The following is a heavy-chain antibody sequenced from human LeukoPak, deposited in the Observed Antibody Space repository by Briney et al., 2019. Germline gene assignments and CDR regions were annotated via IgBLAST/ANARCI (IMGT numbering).Heavy chain of an antibody. CDR1: GGTFSSYA. Sequence: SVKVSCKASGGTFSSYAISWVRQAPGQGLEWMGGIIPIFGTANYAQKFQGRVTITADESTSTACMELSSLRSEDTAVYYCARGVSFGYNIRWDFDYWGQGTLVTVPS. D-gene: IGHD5-24*01. J-gene: IGHJ4*02. V-gene: IGHV1-69*13. CDR3: ARGVSFGYNIRWDFDY. CDR2: IIPIFGTA.